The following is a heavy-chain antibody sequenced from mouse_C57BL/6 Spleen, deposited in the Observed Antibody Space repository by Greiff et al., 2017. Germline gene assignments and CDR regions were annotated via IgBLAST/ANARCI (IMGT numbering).Heavy chain of an antibody. V-gene: IGHV1-82*01. J-gene: IGHJ4*01. CDR3: ARCGVRRDYYAMDY. CDR2: VYPGDGDT. CDR1: GYAFSSSW. D-gene: IGHD2-14*01. Sequence: VQLVESGPELVTPGASVKLSCKASGYAFSSSWMNWVKQRPGKGLEWIGRVYPGDGDTNYNGKFKGKATLTADKYSSTAYMELSSLTSEDSAVYVCARCGVRRDYYAMDYWGQGTSVTVSS.